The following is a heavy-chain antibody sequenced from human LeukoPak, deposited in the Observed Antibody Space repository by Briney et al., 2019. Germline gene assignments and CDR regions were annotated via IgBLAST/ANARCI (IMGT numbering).Heavy chain of an antibody. D-gene: IGHD4-17*01. J-gene: IGHJ3*02. V-gene: IGHV4-4*07. CDR1: GGSISSY. CDR3: GRDFNGDYRPSGDAFDM. CDR2: IYGSGST. Sequence: SETLSLTCTVSGGSISSYWSWIRQPAGTGLEWIGRIYGSGSTNYNPSLKSRVTMSLDTSKNQFSLKLSPVTAADTAMYYCGRDFNGDYRPSGDAFDMWGQGTMVTVSS.